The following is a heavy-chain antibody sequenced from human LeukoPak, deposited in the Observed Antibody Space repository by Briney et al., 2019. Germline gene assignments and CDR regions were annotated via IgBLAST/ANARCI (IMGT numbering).Heavy chain of an antibody. D-gene: IGHD2-15*01. CDR2: FSSSGGST. CDR3: AKSNCTGGSCDTTDN. Sequence: GGSLRLSCAASGFTFSSYAMSWVRQAPGKGLEWVSTFSSSGGSTYFADSVKGRFTISRDNSKNTLYLQMNSLRAEDTAVYYCAKSNCTGGSCDTTDNWGQGTLVTVSS. J-gene: IGHJ4*02. V-gene: IGHV3-23*01. CDR1: GFTFSSYA.